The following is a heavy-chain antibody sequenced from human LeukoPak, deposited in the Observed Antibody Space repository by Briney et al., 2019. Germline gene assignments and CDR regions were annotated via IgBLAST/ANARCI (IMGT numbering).Heavy chain of an antibody. CDR3: ARDSGPASEFDY. J-gene: IGHJ4*02. D-gene: IGHD5-12*01. CDR1: GFTFSSYS. Sequence: GGSLRLSCAASGFTFSSYSMNWVRQAPGRGLEWVSSISSSSSYIYYADSVKGRFTISRDNAKNSLYLQMNSLRAEDTAVYYCARDSGPASEFDYWGQGTLVTVSS. CDR2: ISSSSSYI. V-gene: IGHV3-21*04.